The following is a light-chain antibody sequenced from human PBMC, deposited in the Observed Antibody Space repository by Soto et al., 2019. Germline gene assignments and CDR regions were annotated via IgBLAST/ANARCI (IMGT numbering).Light chain of an antibody. Sequence: EIVLTQSPGTLSLSPGERATLSCRASQSVSSSYLAWYQQKPGQAPRLLIYGASSRATGIPDRFSGSGSGTDFTLTISRRRPEDVAVYYCQQYGSSPRTFGQVTKVEI. J-gene: IGKJ1*01. V-gene: IGKV3-20*01. CDR2: GAS. CDR1: QSVSSSY. CDR3: QQYGSSPRT.